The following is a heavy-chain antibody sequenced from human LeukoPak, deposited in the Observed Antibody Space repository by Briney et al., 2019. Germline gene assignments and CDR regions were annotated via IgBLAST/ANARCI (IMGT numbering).Heavy chain of an antibody. CDR3: ARDDGNLVFDY. V-gene: IGHV1-46*01. Sequence: GASAKVSCKASGYTFTSYYMHWVRQAPGQGLEWMGIINPSGGSTSYAQKFQGRVTMTRDTSTSTVYMELSSLRSEDTAVYYCARDDGNLVFDYWGQGTLVTVSS. D-gene: IGHD1-26*01. J-gene: IGHJ4*02. CDR2: INPSGGST. CDR1: GYTFTSYY.